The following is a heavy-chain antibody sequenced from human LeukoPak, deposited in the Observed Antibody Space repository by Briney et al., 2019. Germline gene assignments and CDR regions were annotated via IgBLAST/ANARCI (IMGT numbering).Heavy chain of an antibody. CDR2: IYSGGST. J-gene: IGHJ4*02. D-gene: IGHD3-22*01. V-gene: IGHV3-53*01. Sequence: PGGSLRLSCAASGFTVSSNYMSWVRQAPGKGLEWVSVIYSGGSTYYADSVKGRFTISRDNSKNTLYLQMNSLRAEDTAVYYCEGNYYDSSGYLVVDYWGQGTLVTVSS. CDR1: GFTVSSNY. CDR3: EGNYYDSSGYLVVDY.